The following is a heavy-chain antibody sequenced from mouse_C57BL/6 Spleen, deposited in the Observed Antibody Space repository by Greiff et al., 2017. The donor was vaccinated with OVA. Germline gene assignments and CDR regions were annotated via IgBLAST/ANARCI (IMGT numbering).Heavy chain of an antibody. V-gene: IGHV3-6*01. CDR2: ISYDGSN. Sequence: EVQLVESGPGLVKPSQSLSLTCSVTGYSITSGYYWNWIRQFPGNKLEWMGYISYDGSNNYNPSLKNRISITRDTSKNQFFLKLNSVTTEDTATYYCARGEGYYGSYFDYWGQGTTLTVSS. CDR1: GYSITSGYY. CDR3: ARGEGYYGSYFDY. D-gene: IGHD1-1*01. J-gene: IGHJ2*01.